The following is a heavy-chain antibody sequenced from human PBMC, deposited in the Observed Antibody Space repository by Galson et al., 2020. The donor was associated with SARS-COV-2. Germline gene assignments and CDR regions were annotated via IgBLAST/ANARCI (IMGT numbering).Heavy chain of an antibody. CDR1: GFTFSSYA. CDR3: ARSTVTPYWYFDL. V-gene: IGHV3-30*04. CDR2: ISYDGSNK. Sequence: GGSLRLSCAASGFTFSSYAMHWVRQAPGKGLEWVAVISYDGSNKYYADSVKGRFTISRDNSKNTLYLQMNSLRAEDTAVYYCARSTVTPYWYFDLWGRGTLVTVSS. D-gene: IGHD4-17*01. J-gene: IGHJ2*01.